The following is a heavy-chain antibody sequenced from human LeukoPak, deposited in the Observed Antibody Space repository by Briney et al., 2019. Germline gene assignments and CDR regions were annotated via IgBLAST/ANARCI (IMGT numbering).Heavy chain of an antibody. D-gene: IGHD4-17*01. CDR2: INPSGGST. J-gene: IGHJ4*02. V-gene: IGHV1-46*01. CDR3: GRLLGREYGDYKGPFDY. Sequence: ASVKVSCKASGYTFTSYYMHWVRQAPGQGLEWMGIINPSGGSTSYAQKFQGRVTMTTDMSTSTVYMELGRPRSEEKAGYYLGRLLGREYGDYKGPFDYWGQGTLVTVSS. CDR1: GYTFTSYY.